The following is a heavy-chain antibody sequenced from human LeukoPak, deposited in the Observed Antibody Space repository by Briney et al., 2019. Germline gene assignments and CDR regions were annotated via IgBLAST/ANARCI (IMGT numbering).Heavy chain of an antibody. CDR1: GXTFSSYA. V-gene: IGHV3-23*01. CDR2: ISGTGSGT. D-gene: IGHD3/OR15-3a*01. CDR3: AKCTRVDWLPIDY. Sequence: PGGSLRLSCAASGXTFSSYAMSWVRQAPGKGLEWVSGISGTGSGTYYADSVKGRFTISRDNSKNTLYLQMNSLRAEDTAIYYCAKCTRVDWLPIDYWGQGTLVTVSS. J-gene: IGHJ4*02.